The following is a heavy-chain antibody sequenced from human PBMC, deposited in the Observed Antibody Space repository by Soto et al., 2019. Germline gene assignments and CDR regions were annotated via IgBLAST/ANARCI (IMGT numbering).Heavy chain of an antibody. V-gene: IGHV4-59*08. CDR1: GGSISSYY. D-gene: IGHD1-26*01. Sequence: SETLSLTCTVSGGSISSYYWSWIRQPPGKGLEWIGYIYYSGSTNYNPSLKSRVTISVDTSKNQFSLKLSSVTAADTAVYYCARTSGYSGSYDVYFDDWGQGNLVPVSS. J-gene: IGHJ4*02. CDR3: ARTSGYSGSYDVYFDD. CDR2: IYYSGST.